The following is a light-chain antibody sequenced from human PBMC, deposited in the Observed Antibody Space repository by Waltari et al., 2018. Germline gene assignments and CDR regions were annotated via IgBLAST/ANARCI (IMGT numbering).Light chain of an antibody. V-gene: IGLV3-10*01. CDR2: EDK. J-gene: IGLJ2*01. Sequence: SYELTQPPSVSVSPGQTARITCPGDALPKKYAYWYQQNSGQAPVLVIYEDKKRPSGIPERISGSSSGTMATLTVSGAQVEDEADYYCYSTDSSGNHRVFGGGTRLTVL. CDR3: YSTDSSGNHRV. CDR1: ALPKKY.